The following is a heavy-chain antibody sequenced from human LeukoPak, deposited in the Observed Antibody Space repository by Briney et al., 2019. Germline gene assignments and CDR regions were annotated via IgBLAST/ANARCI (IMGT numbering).Heavy chain of an antibody. Sequence: SETLSLTCTVSGGSISSYYWSWIRQPPGKGLEWIGYIYYSGSTNYNPSLKSRVTISVDTSKNQFSLKLSSVTAADTAVYYCARGSIRFGGVNVDYWGQGTLVTVSS. J-gene: IGHJ4*02. CDR2: IYYSGST. D-gene: IGHD3-16*01. V-gene: IGHV4-59*01. CDR3: ARGSIRFGGVNVDY. CDR1: GGSISSYY.